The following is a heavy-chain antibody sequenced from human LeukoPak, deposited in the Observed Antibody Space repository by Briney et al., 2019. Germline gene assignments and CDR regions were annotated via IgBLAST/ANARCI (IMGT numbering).Heavy chain of an antibody. Sequence: ASVKVSCKASGYTLTSYGISWVRQAPGQGLEWMGGIIPIFGTANYAQKFQGRVTITADKSTSTAYMELSSLRSEDTAVYYCARAAIVATIQWFDPWGQGTLVTVST. J-gene: IGHJ5*02. CDR2: IIPIFGTA. CDR3: ARAAIVATIQWFDP. D-gene: IGHD5-12*01. V-gene: IGHV1-69*06. CDR1: GYTLTSYG.